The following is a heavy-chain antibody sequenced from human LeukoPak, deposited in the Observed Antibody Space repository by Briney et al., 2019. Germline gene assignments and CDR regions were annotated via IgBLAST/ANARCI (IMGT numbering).Heavy chain of an antibody. Sequence: PGESLKISCKGSGYSFTTYWIGWVRQMPGRGLEWMGTIYPGDSDTRYSPSFQGQVTISADKSISTAYLQWSSLKASDTAMYYCARRGYSGYDLYYFDYWGQGTLVTVSS. J-gene: IGHJ4*02. CDR1: GYSFTTYW. D-gene: IGHD5-12*01. CDR3: ARRGYSGYDLYYFDY. V-gene: IGHV5-51*01. CDR2: IYPGDSDT.